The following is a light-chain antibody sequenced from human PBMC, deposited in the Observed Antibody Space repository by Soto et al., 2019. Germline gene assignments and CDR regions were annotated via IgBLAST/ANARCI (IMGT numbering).Light chain of an antibody. CDR2: WES. J-gene: IGKJ1*01. Sequence: XVMTQSPDSLAVSLGERTTIHCDSSRSLLYTSNNKNYLAFYQQKSVQPPKLVLYWESTRQSGVPERFIGSGSGKNFSLTLSSLQAEDVAVYYCQQYSSPPWTFGQGTKVDIK. CDR3: QQYSSPPWT. CDR1: RSLLYTSNNKNY. V-gene: IGKV4-1*01.